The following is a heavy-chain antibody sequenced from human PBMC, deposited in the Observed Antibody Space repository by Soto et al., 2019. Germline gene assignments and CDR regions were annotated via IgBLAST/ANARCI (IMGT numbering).Heavy chain of an antibody. CDR3: VRTARQGAVAPHWFDR. V-gene: IGHV4-38-2*01. Sequence: SETLSLTCAVSGYSISSGYYWGWLRQPPGKGLEWIGSIYHGGSTYYNPSLNSRLTISVDTSKNQFSLKLTSVTAAETAVYYCVRTARQGAVAPHWFDRWGQGTQVTVSS. D-gene: IGHD2-21*02. CDR2: IYHGGST. CDR1: GYSISSGYY. J-gene: IGHJ5*02.